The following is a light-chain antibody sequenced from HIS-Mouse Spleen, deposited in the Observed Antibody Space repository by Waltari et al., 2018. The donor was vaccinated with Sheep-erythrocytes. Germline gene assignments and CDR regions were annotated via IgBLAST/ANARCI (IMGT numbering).Light chain of an antibody. J-gene: IGLJ1*01. CDR3: CSYAGSYNHV. CDR2: DVR. CDR1: TRAVGRLNY. Sequence: QSALPQPRSVSGSPGQSLTISCTGTTRAVGRLNYVPWYQQHPGKAPKLMIYDVRKRPSGVPDRFSGSKSGNTASLTISGLQAEDEADYYCCSYAGSYNHVFATGTKVTVL. V-gene: IGLV2-11*01.